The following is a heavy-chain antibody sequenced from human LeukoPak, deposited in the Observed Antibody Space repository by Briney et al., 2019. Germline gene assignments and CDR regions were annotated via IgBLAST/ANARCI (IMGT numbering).Heavy chain of an antibody. CDR2: IYYSGST. CDR1: GGSISSYY. CDR3: ARVDVRYTVDY. V-gene: IGHV4-59*01. D-gene: IGHD1-1*01. Sequence: SETLSLTCTVSGGSISSYYWSWIRQPPGKGLEWIGYIYYSGSTNYNPSLKSRVTISVDTSKNQFSLKLSSVTAADTAVYYCARVDVRYTVDYWGQGTLVTVSS. J-gene: IGHJ4*02.